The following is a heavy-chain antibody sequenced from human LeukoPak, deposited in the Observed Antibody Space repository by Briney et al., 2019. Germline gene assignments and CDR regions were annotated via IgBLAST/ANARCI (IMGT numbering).Heavy chain of an antibody. D-gene: IGHD6-19*01. CDR2: IIPIFGTA. Sequence: ASVKVSCKASGGTFSSYAISWVRQAPGQGLEWMGGIIPIFGTANYAQKFQCRVTITADESTSTAYMELSSLRSEDAAVYYCAREYSSGWSSYYFDYWGQGTLVTVSS. J-gene: IGHJ4*02. V-gene: IGHV1-69*13. CDR1: GGTFSSYA. CDR3: AREYSSGWSSYYFDY.